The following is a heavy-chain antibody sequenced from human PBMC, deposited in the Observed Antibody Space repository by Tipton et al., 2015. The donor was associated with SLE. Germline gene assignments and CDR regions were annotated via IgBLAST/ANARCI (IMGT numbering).Heavy chain of an antibody. D-gene: IGHD2-15*01. CDR1: GGSLSGDTYY. V-gene: IGHV4-61*02. CDR2: IFTSGNT. J-gene: IGHJ6*03. CDR3: VKSVVVVSPRDYYYYMDV. Sequence: TLSLTCTVSGGSLSGDTYYWSWIRQPAGEGLEWIGRIFTSGNTNYNPSLKSRVTISVDTSKNQFSLGLSSVTAADTAVYYCVKSVVVVSPRDYYYYMDVWGKGTTVTVSS.